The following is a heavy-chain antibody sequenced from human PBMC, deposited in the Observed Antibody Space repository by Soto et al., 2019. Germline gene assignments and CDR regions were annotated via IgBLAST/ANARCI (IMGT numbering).Heavy chain of an antibody. D-gene: IGHD2-2*01. J-gene: IGHJ6*02. Sequence: PGGSLRLSCTASGFTFGDYAMSWVRQAPGKGLEWVGFIRSKAYGGTTEYAASVKGRFTISRDNAKTSLYLQMNSLRAEDTAVYYCARETYCTSINSYGDDYYDIDVWGHGTTVTVSS. CDR1: GFTFGDYA. V-gene: IGHV3-49*04. CDR2: IRSKAYGGTT. CDR3: ARETYCTSINSYGDDYYDIDV.